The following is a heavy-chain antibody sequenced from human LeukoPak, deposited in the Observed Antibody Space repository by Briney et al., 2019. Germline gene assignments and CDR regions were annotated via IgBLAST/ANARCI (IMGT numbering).Heavy chain of an antibody. CDR2: IDRDGSRI. Sequence: GGSLRLSCAVSGFTFSSYWMHWVRQAPGKGLVWVSRIDRDGSRINYADSVKGRFSISRDNGKNTLFLQMNSLRAEDAAVYYCVRGNDYGGPHYWGQGTLVTVSS. J-gene: IGHJ4*02. D-gene: IGHD4-23*01. V-gene: IGHV3-74*01. CDR3: VRGNDYGGPHY. CDR1: GFTFSSYW.